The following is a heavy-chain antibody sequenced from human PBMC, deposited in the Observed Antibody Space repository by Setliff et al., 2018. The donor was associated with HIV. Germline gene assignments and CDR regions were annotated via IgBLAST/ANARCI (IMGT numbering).Heavy chain of an antibody. CDR2: INQDGSGK. CDR3: ANQYNNGRFEY. V-gene: IGHV3-7*03. Sequence: LRLSCAASGLTFRSYWMTWVRHATGKGLEWVANINQDGSGKNYVGSVKGRFTISRDNAKDSLYLQMNSLRAEDTAVYYCANQYNNGRFEYWGQGTLFTVSS. J-gene: IGHJ4*02. D-gene: IGHD1-20*01. CDR1: GLTFRSYW.